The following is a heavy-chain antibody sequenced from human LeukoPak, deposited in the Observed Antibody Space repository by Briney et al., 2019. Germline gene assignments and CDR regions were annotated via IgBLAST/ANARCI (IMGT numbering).Heavy chain of an antibody. J-gene: IGHJ4*02. CDR3: AKSHERASWFYFDY. CDR1: GFTFSSFS. D-gene: IGHD6-13*01. CDR2: LSASGGSS. V-gene: IGHV3-23*01. Sequence: QPGGSLRLSCSASGFTFSSFSMSWVRQAPGKGLEWVSALSASGGSSYYAASMKGRFTISRDNSKNTLYLQLNSLTAEDTAVYYCAKSHERASWFYFDYWGQGTLVTVSS.